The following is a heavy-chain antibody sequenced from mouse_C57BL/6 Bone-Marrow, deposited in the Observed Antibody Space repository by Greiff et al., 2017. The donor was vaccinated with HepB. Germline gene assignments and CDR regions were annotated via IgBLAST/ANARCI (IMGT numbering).Heavy chain of an antibody. CDR3: ASRYGSSYWYFDV. CDR1: GFTFSSYA. D-gene: IGHD1-1*01. V-gene: IGHV5-4*03. Sequence: EVKLMDSGGGLVKPGGSLKLSCAASGFTFSSYAMSWVRQTPEKRLEWVATISDGGSYTYYPDNVKGRFTISRDNAKNNLYLQMSHLKSEDTAMYYCASRYGSSYWYFDVWGTGTTVTVSS. J-gene: IGHJ1*03. CDR2: ISDGGSYT.